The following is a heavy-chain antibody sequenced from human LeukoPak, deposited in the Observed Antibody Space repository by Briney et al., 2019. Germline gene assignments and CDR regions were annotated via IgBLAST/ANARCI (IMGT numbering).Heavy chain of an antibody. CDR1: GGSFSGYY. CDR3: ASRKLGNDY. Sequence: PSETLSLTCAVHGGSFSGYYWSWIRQPPGKGLEWIGEINHSGSTNYNPSLKSRVTISVDTSKNQFSLKLSSVTAADTAVYYCASRKLGNDYWGQGTPVTVSS. J-gene: IGHJ4*02. V-gene: IGHV4-34*01. CDR2: INHSGST. D-gene: IGHD7-27*01.